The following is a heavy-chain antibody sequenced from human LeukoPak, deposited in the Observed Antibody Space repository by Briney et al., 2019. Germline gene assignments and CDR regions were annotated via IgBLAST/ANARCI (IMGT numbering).Heavy chain of an antibody. CDR3: ARLGSSSPFDY. CDR2: IGTAGDT. CDR1: GFTFSSYD. Sequence: GGSLRLSCAASGFTFSSYDMHWVRQATGKGLEWVSAIGTAGDTYYPGSVKGRFTISRENAKNSLYLQMNSLRAGDTAVYYCARLGSSSPFDYWGQGTLVTVSS. J-gene: IGHJ4*02. V-gene: IGHV3-13*01. D-gene: IGHD6-6*01.